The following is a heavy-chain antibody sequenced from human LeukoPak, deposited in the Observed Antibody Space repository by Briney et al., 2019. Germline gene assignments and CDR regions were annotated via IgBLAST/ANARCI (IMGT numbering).Heavy chain of an antibody. CDR2: IYTSGST. Sequence: SETLSVTCTVSGGTISSYYWNWIRQPAGKGLEWIGRIYTSGSTNYNPPLNSRVTMLVHTTKNQLALKLTTGTAADTAVYYCARVTSLYSRGWYWFDPWGQGTLVTVSS. D-gene: IGHD6-19*01. CDR1: GGTISSYY. J-gene: IGHJ5*02. CDR3: ARVTSLYSRGWYWFDP. V-gene: IGHV4-4*07.